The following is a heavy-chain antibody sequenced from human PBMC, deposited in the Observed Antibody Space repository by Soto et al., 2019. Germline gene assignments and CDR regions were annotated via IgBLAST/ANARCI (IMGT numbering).Heavy chain of an antibody. Sequence: GEALKISWKGSGYSFTSYWIGWVRQMPGKGLEWMVIIYPGDSDTRYSPSFQAQVTISADKSISTAYLQWSSLKSSETAMYYCATLPITRSTGIFDXWGQVTLVTASX. D-gene: IGHD1-7*01. CDR1: GYSFTSYW. J-gene: IGHJ4*02. CDR2: IYPGDSDT. V-gene: IGHV5-51*01. CDR3: ATLPITRSTGIFDX.